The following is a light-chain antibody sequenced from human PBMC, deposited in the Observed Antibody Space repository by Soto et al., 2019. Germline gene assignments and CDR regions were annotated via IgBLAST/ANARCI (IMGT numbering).Light chain of an antibody. J-gene: IGKJ4*01. CDR2: GAS. Sequence: EIVMTQSPATLSVSPGERASLSCRASQSVSTNLAWYQQKPAQAPRLLIYGASTRATGIPGRFSGGGSGTEFTLTISSLQSADFEVSYCQQYNEWPLTFGGGTKVDI. V-gene: IGKV3-15*01. CDR3: QQYNEWPLT. CDR1: QSVSTN.